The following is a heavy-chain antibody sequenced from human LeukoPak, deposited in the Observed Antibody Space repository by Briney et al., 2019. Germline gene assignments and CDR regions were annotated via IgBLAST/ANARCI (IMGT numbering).Heavy chain of an antibody. V-gene: IGHV3-11*01. Sequence: PGGSLRLSCAASGFTFSDYYMSWIRQAPGKGLEWVSYISSSGSTIYYADSVKGRFTISRDNAKNSLYLQMNSLRAEDTAVYYCARRDYDSSGYYPAAFGIWGQGTMVTVSS. CDR2: ISSSGSTI. CDR3: ARRDYDSSGYYPAAFGI. D-gene: IGHD3-22*01. CDR1: GFTFSDYY. J-gene: IGHJ3*02.